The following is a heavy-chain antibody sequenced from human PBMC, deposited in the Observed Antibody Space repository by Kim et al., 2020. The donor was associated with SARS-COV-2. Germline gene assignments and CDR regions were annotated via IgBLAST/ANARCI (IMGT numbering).Heavy chain of an antibody. CDR3: ARTGLRYTLGGWDYYGMNV. CDR1: GGSISSYY. D-gene: IGHD1-26*01. V-gene: IGHV4-59*13. Sequence: SETLSLTCTVSGGSISSYYWSWIRQPPGKGLEWIGYSYYCGSTNYNSSLKSRVTISVDKSKNQFPLKLSPVTAADTAAYYCARTGLRYTLGGWDYYGMNVWGHGTTVTVSS. J-gene: IGHJ6*02. CDR2: SYYCGST.